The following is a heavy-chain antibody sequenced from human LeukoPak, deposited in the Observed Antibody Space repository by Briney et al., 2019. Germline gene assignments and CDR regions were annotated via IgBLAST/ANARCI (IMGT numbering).Heavy chain of an antibody. CDR2: IYYSGST. CDR3: ARDAAYGAISHAFDF. D-gene: IGHD4-23*01. Sequence: SETLSLTCTVSGVSVSSVSYYWSWIRQPPGKGLEWIGNIYYSGSTNYNPSLKSRVTISLDTSKNQFSLKLSSVTAADTAVYYCARDAAYGAISHAFDFWGQGTTVTVSS. J-gene: IGHJ3*01. V-gene: IGHV4-61*01. CDR1: GVSVSSVSYY.